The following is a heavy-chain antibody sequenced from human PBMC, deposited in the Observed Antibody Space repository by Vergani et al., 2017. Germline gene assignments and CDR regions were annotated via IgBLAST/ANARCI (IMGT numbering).Heavy chain of an antibody. CDR3: ATDLQGAAAGLGY. V-gene: IGHV4-59*12. J-gene: IGHJ4*02. CDR1: GGSISSYY. CDR2: IYYSGST. Sequence: QVQLQESGPGLVKPSETLSLTCTVSGGSISSYYWSWIRQPPGKGLEWIGYIYYSGSTNYNPSLKSRVTISVDTSKNQFSLKLSSVTAADTAVYYCATDLQGAAAGLGYWGQGTLVTVSS. D-gene: IGHD6-13*01.